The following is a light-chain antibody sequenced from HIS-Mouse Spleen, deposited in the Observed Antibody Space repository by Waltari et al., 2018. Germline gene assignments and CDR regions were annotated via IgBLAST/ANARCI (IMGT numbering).Light chain of an antibody. CDR1: QGISSW. J-gene: IGKJ1*01. CDR2: AAS. V-gene: IGKV1-12*01. Sequence: DIQMTQSPSSVSASVGDRVTITCRASQGISSWLAWYQRKPGKAPKLLIYAASSVQSGVPSRFSGSGAGTDFTLTISSLQPEDFATYYCQQANSFPRTFGQGTKVEIK. CDR3: QQANSFPRT.